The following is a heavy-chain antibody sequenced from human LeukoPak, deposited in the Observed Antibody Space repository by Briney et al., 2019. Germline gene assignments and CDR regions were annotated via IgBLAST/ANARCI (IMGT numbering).Heavy chain of an antibody. D-gene: IGHD4-17*01. Sequence: SVNVSCKASGGTFSSYAISWVRQAPGQGLEWMGGIIPIFGTANYAQKFQGRVTITADESTSTAYMELSSLRSEDTAVYYCAREGDVTMTTAPGWFDPWGQGTLVTVSS. CDR3: AREGDVTMTTAPGWFDP. J-gene: IGHJ5*02. CDR1: GGTFSSYA. CDR2: IIPIFGTA. V-gene: IGHV1-69*13.